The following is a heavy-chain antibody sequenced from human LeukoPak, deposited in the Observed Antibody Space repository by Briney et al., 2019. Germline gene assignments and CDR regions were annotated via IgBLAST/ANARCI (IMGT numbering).Heavy chain of an antibody. D-gene: IGHD3-22*01. CDR3: TRPFHPYYYDSSGYYYGEGFDY. CDR1: GGTFSSYA. Sequence: GASVKVSCKASGGTFSSYAISWVRQAPGQGLEWMGGIIPIFGTANYAQKFQGRVTITADESTSTAYMELSSLRSEDTAVYYCTRPFHPYYYDSSGYYYGEGFDYWGQGALVTVSS. CDR2: IIPIFGTA. V-gene: IGHV1-69*13. J-gene: IGHJ4*02.